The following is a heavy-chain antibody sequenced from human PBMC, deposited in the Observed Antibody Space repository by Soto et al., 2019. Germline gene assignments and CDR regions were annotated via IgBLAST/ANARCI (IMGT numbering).Heavy chain of an antibody. CDR2: INHSGST. Sequence: PSETLSLTCAVYGGSFSGYYWTWIRQPPGKGLEWIGEINHSGSTNYNPSLKSRVTISVDTSKNQFSLKLSSVTAADTAVYYCARADYGGNSYAFDIWGQGAMVTVSS. V-gene: IGHV4-34*01. D-gene: IGHD4-17*01. CDR3: ARADYGGNSYAFDI. J-gene: IGHJ3*02. CDR1: GGSFSGYY.